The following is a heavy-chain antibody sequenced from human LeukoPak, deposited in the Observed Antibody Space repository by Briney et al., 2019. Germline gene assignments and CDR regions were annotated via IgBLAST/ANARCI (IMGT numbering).Heavy chain of an antibody. CDR1: GGSFSGHY. CDR2: INHSGST. Sequence: SETLSLTCAVYGGSFSGHYWSWIRQPPGKGLKWIGEINHSGSTNYNPSLESRVTISVDTSKNHFSLKLSSVTAADTAVYYCARVSTTGGGDYFDYWGQGTLVTVSS. CDR3: ARVSTTGGGDYFDY. J-gene: IGHJ4*02. D-gene: IGHD1-26*01. V-gene: IGHV4-34*01.